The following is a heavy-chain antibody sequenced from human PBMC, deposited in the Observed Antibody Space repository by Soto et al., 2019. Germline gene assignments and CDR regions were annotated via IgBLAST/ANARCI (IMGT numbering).Heavy chain of an antibody. D-gene: IGHD6-13*01. V-gene: IGHV4-31*03. CDR1: GGSISSGGYY. Sequence: PSETLSLTCTVSGGSISSGGYYWSWIRQHPGKGLEWIGYIYYSGSTYYNPSLKSRVTISVDTSKNQFSLKLSSVTAADTAVYYCARVKTSIAAAGELDYWGQGTLVTVSS. J-gene: IGHJ4*02. CDR2: IYYSGST. CDR3: ARVKTSIAAAGELDY.